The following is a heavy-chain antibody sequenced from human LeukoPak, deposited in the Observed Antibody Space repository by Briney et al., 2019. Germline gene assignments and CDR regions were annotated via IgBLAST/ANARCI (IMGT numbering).Heavy chain of an antibody. Sequence: GRSLRLSCAASGFTFSSYAMPWVRQAPGKGLEWVAVISYDGSNKYYADSVKGRFTISRDNSKNTLYLQMNSLRAEDTAVYYCARDRGLYSSSYYFDYWGQGTLVTVSS. V-gene: IGHV3-30-3*01. D-gene: IGHD6-6*01. J-gene: IGHJ4*02. CDR3: ARDRGLYSSSYYFDY. CDR1: GFTFSSYA. CDR2: ISYDGSNK.